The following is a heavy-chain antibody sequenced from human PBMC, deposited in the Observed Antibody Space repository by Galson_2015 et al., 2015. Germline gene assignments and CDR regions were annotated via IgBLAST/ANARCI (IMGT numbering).Heavy chain of an antibody. D-gene: IGHD6-19*01. CDR2: ILYDGSNK. Sequence: SLRLSCAASGFTFNNYGMHWVRQAPGKGLEWVATILYDGSNKYYEDSVEGRFTISRDNSKDTLYLQMNSLGAEDTALYYCARLKQWTMDYWGQGTLVTVSS. CDR3: ARLKQWTMDY. V-gene: IGHV3-33*01. CDR1: GFTFNNYG. J-gene: IGHJ4*02.